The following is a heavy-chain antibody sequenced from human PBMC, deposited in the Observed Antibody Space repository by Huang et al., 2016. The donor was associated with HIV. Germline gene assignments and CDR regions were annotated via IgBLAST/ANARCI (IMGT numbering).Heavy chain of an antibody. CDR2: VYYRVNT. CDR1: GGSINSQY. CDR3: AREGLYFYDSSGGYFDL. D-gene: IGHD3-22*01. J-gene: IGHJ2*01. Sequence: QVQLQESGPGLVKPSESLSLTCTVSGGSINSQYWSWIRQPPGKGLEWIGNVYYRVNTNYDPSLKRRVTISVDTSKTQFFLRLKSVTAADTALYYCAREGLYFYDSSGGYFDLWGRGTLVTVSS. V-gene: IGHV4-59*11.